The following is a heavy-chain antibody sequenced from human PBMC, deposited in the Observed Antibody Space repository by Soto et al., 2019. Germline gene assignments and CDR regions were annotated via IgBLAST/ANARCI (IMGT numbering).Heavy chain of an antibody. Sequence: PGESLKISCKGSGYSFTSYWIGWVRQMPGKGLEWMGIIYPGDSDTRYSPSLQGQVTISADKSISTAYLQWSSLKASDTAMYYCARQHQDTKYYYDENGGMDVWGQGTTVTVSS. D-gene: IGHD3-22*01. CDR2: IYPGDSDT. CDR1: GYSFTSYW. J-gene: IGHJ6*02. CDR3: ARQHQDTKYYYDENGGMDV. V-gene: IGHV5-51*01.